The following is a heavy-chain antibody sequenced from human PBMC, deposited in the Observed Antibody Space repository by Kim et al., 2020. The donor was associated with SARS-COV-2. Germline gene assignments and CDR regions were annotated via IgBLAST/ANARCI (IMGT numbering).Heavy chain of an antibody. V-gene: IGHV4-39*01. CDR1: GGSISSSSYY. D-gene: IGHD1-26*01. CDR3: ARPTRPGGSDYFDY. Sequence: SETLSLTCTVSGGSISSSSYYWGWIRQPPGKGLEWIGSIYYSGSTYYTPSLKSRVTISVDTSKNQFSLKLSSVTAADTAVYYCARPTRPGGSDYFDYWGQGTLVTVSS. CDR2: IYYSGST. J-gene: IGHJ4*02.